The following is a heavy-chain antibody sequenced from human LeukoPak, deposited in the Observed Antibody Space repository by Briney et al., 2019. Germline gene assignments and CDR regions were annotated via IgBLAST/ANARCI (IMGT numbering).Heavy chain of an antibody. V-gene: IGHV3-20*04. CDR1: GFTFDDYG. CDR3: AKARPPFYIAAAGFDY. J-gene: IGHJ4*02. D-gene: IGHD6-13*01. CDR2: INWNGGST. Sequence: PGGSLRLSCAASGFTFDDYGMSWVRQAPGKGLEWVSGINWNGGSTGYADSVAGRFTISRDDAKKSLYLQMNSLRAEDTAVYYCAKARPPFYIAAAGFDYWGQGTLVTVSS.